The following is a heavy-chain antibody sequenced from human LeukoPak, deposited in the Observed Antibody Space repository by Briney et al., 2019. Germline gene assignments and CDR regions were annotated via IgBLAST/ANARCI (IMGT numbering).Heavy chain of an antibody. V-gene: IGHV1-2*02. Sequence: ASVKVSCKASGYTFTSYDINWVRQATGQGLEWMGWINPNSGGTNYAQKFQGRVTMTRDTSISTAYMELSRLRSDDTAVYYCAGGVVPARSWFDPWGQGTLVTVSS. J-gene: IGHJ5*02. CDR3: AGGVVPARSWFDP. D-gene: IGHD2-2*01. CDR1: GYTFTSYD. CDR2: INPNSGGT.